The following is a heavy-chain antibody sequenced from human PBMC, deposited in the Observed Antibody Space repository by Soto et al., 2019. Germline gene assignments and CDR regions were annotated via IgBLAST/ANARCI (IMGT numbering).Heavy chain of an antibody. D-gene: IGHD3-9*01. CDR1: GFAFSSYE. CDR2: ISGSGTII. J-gene: IGHJ3*01. V-gene: IGHV3-48*03. Sequence: GGTLRLSCGASGFAFSSYEMTWVRQAPGKGLEWLSYISGSGTIIPYADSVKCRFTTSSDYAKNSLYLQIYSIIAEDTAVYYFASDWDFLIDLYRSDAFDLWGQGTTVAVSS. CDR3: ASDWDFLIDLYRSDAFDL.